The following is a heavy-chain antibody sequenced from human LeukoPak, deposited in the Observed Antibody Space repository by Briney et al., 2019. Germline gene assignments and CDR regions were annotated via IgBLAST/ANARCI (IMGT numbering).Heavy chain of an antibody. V-gene: IGHV3-30*03. CDR2: ISYDGSNK. CDR3: ARDLSGVAGYTYGRGIDY. D-gene: IGHD5-18*01. CDR1: GFTFSIYG. J-gene: IGHJ4*02. Sequence: PGGSLRLSCAASGFTFSIYGMHWVRQAPGKGLEWVAVISYDGSNKYYADSVKGRFTISRDNSKNTLYLQMNSLRAEDTAVYYCARDLSGVAGYTYGRGIDYWGQGTLVTVSS.